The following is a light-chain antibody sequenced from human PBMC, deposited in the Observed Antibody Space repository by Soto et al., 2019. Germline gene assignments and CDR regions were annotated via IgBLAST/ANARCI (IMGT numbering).Light chain of an antibody. V-gene: IGLV2-14*02. CDR2: EGN. CDR1: SSDVGTYNL. CDR3: CSYTTTGTVV. J-gene: IGLJ1*01. Sequence: QSALTQPASVSGSPGQSITISCTGTSSDVGTYNLVSWYQQHPVKAPRLIIYEGNKRPSGVSNRFSASKSGNTASLTISGLRAEDEADYYCCSYTTTGTVVFGTGTKVTVL.